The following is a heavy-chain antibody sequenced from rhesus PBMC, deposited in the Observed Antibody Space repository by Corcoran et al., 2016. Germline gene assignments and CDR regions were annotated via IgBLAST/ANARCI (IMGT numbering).Heavy chain of an antibody. CDR2: IKSGGRNN. D-gene: IGHD3-3*01. J-gene: IGHJ6*01. Sequence: EVQLVESGGGLAKPGGSLRLSCAASGFTFSCYWMIWVRQAPGKGLEWVVAIKSGGRNNKRAQPVRGRITNYRENTKNTRALQMKRLSAEDTDVYYCAKDWYYNIWTGYYYYGLDSWGQGVVVTVSS. CDR1: GFTFSCYW. V-gene: IGHV3S25*01. CDR3: AKDWYYNIWTGYYYYGLDS.